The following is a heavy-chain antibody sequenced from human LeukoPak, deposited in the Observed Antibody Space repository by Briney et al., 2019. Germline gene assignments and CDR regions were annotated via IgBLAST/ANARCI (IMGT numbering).Heavy chain of an antibody. CDR1: GYTLTGYY. V-gene: IGHV1-2*02. CDR2: INPNSGGT. Sequence: GSVKDSCKASGYTLTGYYMHWVRQAPGQGLAWMGWINPNSGGTNYAQKFQGRVTMTRDTSISTAYMELSRLRSDDTAVYYCASVRFTWKTFDYWGQGTLVTVSS. CDR3: ASVRFTWKTFDY. D-gene: IGHD3-3*01. J-gene: IGHJ4*02.